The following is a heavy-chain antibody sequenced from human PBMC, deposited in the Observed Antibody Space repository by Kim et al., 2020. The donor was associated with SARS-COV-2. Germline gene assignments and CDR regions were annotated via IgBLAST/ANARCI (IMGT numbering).Heavy chain of an antibody. CDR1: GGSISSSSYY. J-gene: IGHJ4*02. Sequence: SETLSLTCTVSGGSISSSSYYWGWIRQPPGKGLEWIGSIYYSGSTYYNPSLKSRVTISVDTSKNQFSLKLSSVTAADTAVYYCARIASRVNVLRYFDWAGRYYFDYWGQGTLVTVSS. V-gene: IGHV4-39*01. D-gene: IGHD3-9*01. CDR2: IYYSGST. CDR3: ARIASRVNVLRYFDWAGRYYFDY.